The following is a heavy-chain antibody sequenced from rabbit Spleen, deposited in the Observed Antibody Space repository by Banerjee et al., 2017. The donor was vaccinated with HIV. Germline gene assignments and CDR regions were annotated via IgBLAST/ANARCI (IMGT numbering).Heavy chain of an antibody. CDR2: IDPVFGIT. J-gene: IGHJ6*01. Sequence: QEQLVESGGGLVQPGGSLKLSCNASGFVFSNYGVSWVRQAPGKGLEWIGYIDPVFGITYYANWVNGRFSISRENAQNTVFLQMTSLTAADTATYFCARSTYGYDDYGDLYYAAMDLWGPGTLVTVS. D-gene: IGHD2-1*01. CDR3: ARSTYGYDDYGDLYYAAMDL. V-gene: IGHV1S47*01. CDR1: GFVFSNYG.